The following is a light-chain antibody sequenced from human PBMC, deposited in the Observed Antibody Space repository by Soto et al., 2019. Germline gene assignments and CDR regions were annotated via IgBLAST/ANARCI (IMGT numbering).Light chain of an antibody. Sequence: IQVNKSPSTLSGCVGDRVTITCRASQTISSWLAWYQQKPGKAPKLLIYKASTLKSGVPSRFSGSGSGTEFTLTISSLQPDDFAPYYCQHYNSYSEAFGQGTKVDIK. J-gene: IGKJ1*01. V-gene: IGKV1-5*03. CDR2: KAS. CDR1: QTISSW. CDR3: QHYNSYSEA.